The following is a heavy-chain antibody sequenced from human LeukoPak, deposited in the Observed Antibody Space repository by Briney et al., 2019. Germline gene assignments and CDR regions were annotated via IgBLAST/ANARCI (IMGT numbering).Heavy chain of an antibody. CDR3: ARDLGKTYYDFWSGGRHGMDV. CDR2: ISAYNGNT. Sequence: ASVKVSCMASGYTFTSYGISWVRQAPGQGLEWMGWISAYNGNTNYAQKLQGRVTMTTDTSTSTAYMELRSLRSDDTAVYYCARDLGKTYYDFWSGGRHGMDVWGQGTTVTVSS. CDR1: GYTFTSYG. D-gene: IGHD3-3*01. V-gene: IGHV1-18*01. J-gene: IGHJ6*02.